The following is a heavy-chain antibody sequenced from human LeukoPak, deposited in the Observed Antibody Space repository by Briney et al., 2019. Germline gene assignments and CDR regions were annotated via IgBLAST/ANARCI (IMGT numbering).Heavy chain of an antibody. D-gene: IGHD3-3*01. CDR1: GGSNSTYY. CDR3: AREGMAIGFARFPIFNY. Sequence: SETLSLTCTVSGGSNSTYYWSWIRQPPGKGLEWLGNVYYSGSTNYNPSLKSRVTISVDTSNNQFSLMLSSVTAADTAVYYCAREGMAIGFARFPIFNYWGQGTLVTVSS. CDR2: VYYSGST. J-gene: IGHJ4*02. V-gene: IGHV4-59*01.